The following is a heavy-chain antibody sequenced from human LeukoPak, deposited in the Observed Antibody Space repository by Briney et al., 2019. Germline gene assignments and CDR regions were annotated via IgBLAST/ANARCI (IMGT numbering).Heavy chain of an antibody. CDR1: GFTFSSYA. V-gene: IGHV3-30*14. D-gene: IGHD2/OR15-2a*01. CDR2: ISYDGSNK. J-gene: IGHJ3*02. CDR3: ARVSILIVPYYAFDI. Sequence: GGSLRLSCAASGFTFSSYAMHWVRQAPGKGLEWVALISYDGSNKNYADSVKGRLTISRDNSKNTLYLQMNSLRAEDTAVYYCARVSILIVPYYAFDIWGQGTMATVSS.